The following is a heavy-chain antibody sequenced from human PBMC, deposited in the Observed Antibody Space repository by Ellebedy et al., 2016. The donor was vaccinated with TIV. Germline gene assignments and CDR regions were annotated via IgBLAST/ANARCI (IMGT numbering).Heavy chain of an antibody. CDR3: ARGHPGGGTLDY. CDR2: INHGGST. V-gene: IGHV4-34*01. CDR1: GGSFSGHY. Sequence: SETLSLXXAVNGGSFSGHYWNWIRQSPGKGLEWIGEINHGGSTNCNPSLKSRVTISADTSKNQFSLKLNSVTAADTALYYCARGHPGGGTLDYWGQGNLLTVSS. D-gene: IGHD2-8*02. J-gene: IGHJ4*02.